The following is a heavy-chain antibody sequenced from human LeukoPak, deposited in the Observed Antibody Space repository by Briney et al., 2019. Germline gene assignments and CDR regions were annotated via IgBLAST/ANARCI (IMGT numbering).Heavy chain of an antibody. J-gene: IGHJ6*02. Sequence: ASVKVSCKALGPTFSSYATSWVRQAAGHGLEWMGGIMPFLGIAKCAQKFQGRVTITADESASTAYMELGSLRSEDTAVYYCASRSCGGDCYSSYYYYYGMDVWGQGTTVTVSS. CDR1: GPTFSSYA. CDR2: IMPFLGIA. D-gene: IGHD2-21*02. V-gene: IGHV1-69*10. CDR3: ASRSCGGDCYSSYYYYYGMDV.